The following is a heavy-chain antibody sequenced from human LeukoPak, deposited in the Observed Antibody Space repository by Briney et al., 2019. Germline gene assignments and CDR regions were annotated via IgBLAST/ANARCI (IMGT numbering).Heavy chain of an antibody. CDR1: GGSISSSSYY. Sequence: SETLSLTCTVSGGSISSSSYYLAWIRQPPGKSLEWIGSISYSGSTNYNPSLKSRATISVDTSKNQFSLKLTSVTAADTAVYYCARPISGAGAPSVGYGVGVWGQGTTVTVSS. J-gene: IGHJ6*02. D-gene: IGHD4/OR15-4a*01. CDR3: ARPISGAGAPSVGYGVGV. V-gene: IGHV4-39*01. CDR2: ISYSGST.